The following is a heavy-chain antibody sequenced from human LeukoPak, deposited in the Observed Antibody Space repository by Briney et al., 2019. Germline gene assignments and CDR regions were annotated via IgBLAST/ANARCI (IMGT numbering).Heavy chain of an antibody. CDR3: AKGGATVIDY. CDR1: GFTFSSYW. CDR2: INSDGIST. J-gene: IGHJ4*02. Sequence: PGGSLRLSCAASGFTFSSYWMHWVRQAPGKGLVWVSRINSDGISTSYADSVKGRFTISRDNAKNTLYLQMNSLRADDTAVYYRAKGGATVIDYWGQGTLVTVSS. V-gene: IGHV3-74*01. D-gene: IGHD4-17*01.